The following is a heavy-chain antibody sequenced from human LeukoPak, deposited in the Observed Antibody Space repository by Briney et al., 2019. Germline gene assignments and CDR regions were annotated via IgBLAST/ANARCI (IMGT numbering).Heavy chain of an antibody. CDR1: GFTFSNYR. CDR2: IYSGGDT. V-gene: IGHV3-53*01. D-gene: IGHD1-26*01. Sequence: PGGSLRLSCAASGFTFSNYRMSWVRQAPGKGLEWLTVIYSGGDTYYIDSVKGRFAISRDNSTNTVYLQMNSLRADDTAVYYCARRRATVDYSMDVWGKGTTVTVSS. CDR3: ARRRATVDYSMDV. J-gene: IGHJ6*03.